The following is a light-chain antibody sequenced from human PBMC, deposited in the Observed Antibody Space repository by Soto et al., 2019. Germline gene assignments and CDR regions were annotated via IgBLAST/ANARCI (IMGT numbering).Light chain of an antibody. CDR3: MQGTHWRPYS. CDR2: KVS. CDR1: QSLVYRDGNTY. Sequence: VVLTQSPLSLPVTLGQPASISCRSSQSLVYRDGNTYLNWFQQRPVQSPRRLIYKVSDRDSGVPDRLSGSVTGTDFALKISRVEAEDVGVYYCMQGTHWRPYSFGQGTKLEIK. J-gene: IGKJ2*03. V-gene: IGKV2-30*01.